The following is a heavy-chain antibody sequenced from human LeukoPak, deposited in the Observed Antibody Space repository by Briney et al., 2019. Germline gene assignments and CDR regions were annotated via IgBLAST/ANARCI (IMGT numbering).Heavy chain of an antibody. CDR2: ISGSGDDT. CDR3: AKSTSFYLNS. J-gene: IGHJ4*02. V-gene: IGHV3-23*01. CDR1: GFTFSNYA. Sequence: QPGGSLRLSCAASGFTFSNYAMTWVRQAPGKGLECVSVISGSGDDTNYADSVKGRFTISRDNSKSTLYVQMNSLRAEDTAVYYCAKSTSFYLNSWGQGTLVTVSS.